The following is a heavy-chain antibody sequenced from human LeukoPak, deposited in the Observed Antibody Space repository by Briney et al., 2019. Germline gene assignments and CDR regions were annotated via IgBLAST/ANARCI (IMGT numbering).Heavy chain of an antibody. CDR1: GFTFSSYW. D-gene: IGHD3-9*01. J-gene: IGHJ6*02. V-gene: IGHV3-74*01. Sequence: GGSLRLSCVASGFTFSSYWMHWVRQDPRKGLVWVSRINGDGRNINYADSVRGRFTISRDNAKITLYLQMNTLRVEDTAVYYCTRDLMDYDVSTGLHHYYMDVWGQGTTVTVSS. CDR2: INGDGRNI. CDR3: TRDLMDYDVSTGLHHYYMDV.